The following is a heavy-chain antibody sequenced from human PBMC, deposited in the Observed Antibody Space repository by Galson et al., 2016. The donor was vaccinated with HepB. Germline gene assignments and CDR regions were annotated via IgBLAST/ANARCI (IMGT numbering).Heavy chain of an antibody. V-gene: IGHV7-4-1*01. CDR1: GYTFTSYA. D-gene: IGHD3-10*01. CDR3: ATLWVGGHNWFDP. CDR2: INTKTGNP. Sequence: SVKVSCKASGYTFTSYAMNWVRQAPGQGLEWMGWINTKTGNPTYAQGFTGRFVFSLDTSVSTAYLQIGSLKAEDTAVYYCATLWVGGHNWFDPWGQGTLVTVSS. J-gene: IGHJ5*02.